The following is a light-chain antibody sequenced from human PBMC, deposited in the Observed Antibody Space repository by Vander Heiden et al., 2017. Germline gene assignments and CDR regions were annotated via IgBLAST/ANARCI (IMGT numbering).Light chain of an antibody. CDR1: QSISSD. Sequence: ERVITQSPATLSVSPGERATLSCRASQSISSDLAWYQQKPGQPPKLLIYGASTRATGIPARFSGTGSGTEFTLTISSLQSEDFAIYYCQQYNNWPPVTFGQGTRLEIK. J-gene: IGKJ5*01. CDR3: QQYNNWPPVT. CDR2: GAS. V-gene: IGKV3-15*01.